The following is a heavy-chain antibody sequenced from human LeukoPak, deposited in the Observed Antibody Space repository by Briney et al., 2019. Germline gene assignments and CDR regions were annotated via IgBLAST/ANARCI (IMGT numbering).Heavy chain of an antibody. V-gene: IGHV3-15*01. CDR1: GFTFSNAW. CDR2: IKSKTDGGTT. J-gene: IGHJ4*02. CDR3: TTDVTLVGATAGGY. D-gene: IGHD1-26*01. Sequence: PGGSLRLSCAASGFTFSNAWMSWVRQAPGKGLEWVGRIKSKTDGGTTDYAAPVKGRFTISRDDSKNTLYLQMNSLKTEDTAVYYCTTDVTLVGATAGGYWGQGTLVTVSP.